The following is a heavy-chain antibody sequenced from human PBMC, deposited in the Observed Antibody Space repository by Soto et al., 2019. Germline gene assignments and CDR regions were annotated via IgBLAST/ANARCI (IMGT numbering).Heavy chain of an antibody. CDR3: ARGTMLRGTGYYYAMDV. D-gene: IGHD3-10*01. Sequence: SETLSLTCTVSGDSISRNGYFWTWIRHHPGKGLEWIGYIYNSGSSYYNPSLKSRVIISVDTSKNHFSLNLTAVTAADTAVYYCARGTMLRGTGYYYAMDVWGQGTTVTVSS. V-gene: IGHV4-31*03. J-gene: IGHJ6*02. CDR2: IYNSGSS. CDR1: GDSISRNGYF.